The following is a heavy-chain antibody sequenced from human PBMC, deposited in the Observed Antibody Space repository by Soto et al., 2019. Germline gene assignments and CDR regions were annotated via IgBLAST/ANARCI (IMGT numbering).Heavy chain of an antibody. D-gene: IGHD2-8*01. Sequence: QVQLVESGGGVVQPGRSLRLSCAASGFTFSSYGMHWVRQAPGKGLEWVAVISYDGSNKYYADSVKGRFTISRDNSKNTLYLQMNSLRAEDRAVYYCAKDFNGARDYWGQGTLVTVSS. CDR2: ISYDGSNK. CDR3: AKDFNGARDY. CDR1: GFTFSSYG. J-gene: IGHJ4*02. V-gene: IGHV3-30*18.